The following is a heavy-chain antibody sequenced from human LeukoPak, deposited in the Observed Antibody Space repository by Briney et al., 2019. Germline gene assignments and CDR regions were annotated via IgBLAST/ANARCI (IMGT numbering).Heavy chain of an antibody. CDR1: GFTFTTYS. CDR2: ISSGSSAI. CDR3: ASTAYDILTGYYFPAGDY. Sequence: GGSLRLSCEASGFTFTTYSMTWVRQAPGKGLEWVSIISSGSSAIFSADALKGRFTISRDDAKNLLYLDMNSLRAEDTAVYYCASTAYDILTGYYFPAGDYWGQGTLVTVSS. V-gene: IGHV3-21*04. D-gene: IGHD3-9*01. J-gene: IGHJ4*02.